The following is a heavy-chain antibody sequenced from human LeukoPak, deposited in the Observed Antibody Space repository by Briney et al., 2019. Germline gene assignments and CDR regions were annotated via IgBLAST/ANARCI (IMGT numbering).Heavy chain of an antibody. V-gene: IGHV3-74*01. J-gene: IGHJ3*02. Sequence: GGSLRLSCAAPGFTFSSYWMHWVRQVPGKGLVWVSRINSDGSSTSYADSVKGRFTISRDNAKNTLYVQMNSLRAEDAAVYYCSTGSGHAFDIWGRGTMVTVSS. CDR2: INSDGSST. CDR1: GFTFSSYW. D-gene: IGHD3-10*01. CDR3: STGSGHAFDI.